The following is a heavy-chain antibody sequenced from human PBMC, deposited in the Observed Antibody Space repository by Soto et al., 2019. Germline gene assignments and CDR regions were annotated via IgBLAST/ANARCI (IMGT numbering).Heavy chain of an antibody. Sequence: XVSLRLSCADSGFTFRDYYMGWIHQAPGKGLEWVSYISSSGSTTYYAASVKGRFTISRDNAKNSLYLQMTSLRAEDTAIYYCVTDKSSNYVNYFDPCGQRTLVTVSS. V-gene: IGHV3-11*01. CDR1: GFTFRDYY. CDR2: ISSSGSTT. J-gene: IGHJ5*02. D-gene: IGHD4-4*01. CDR3: VTDKSSNYVNYFDP.